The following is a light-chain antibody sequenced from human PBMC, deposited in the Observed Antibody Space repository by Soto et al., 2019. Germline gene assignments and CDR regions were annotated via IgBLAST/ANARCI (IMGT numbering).Light chain of an antibody. CDR3: QQNYSNPPWT. V-gene: IGKV1-39*01. J-gene: IGKJ3*01. Sequence: DIQMTQSPSSLSASVGDRVTITCRASQSIRNYLNWYQQKPGKAPKPLIYAASSLKSGVPSRFSGSGSGTDFTLITSSLQPEDFATIYCQQNYSNPPWTFGPGTKVDIK. CDR2: AAS. CDR1: QSIRNY.